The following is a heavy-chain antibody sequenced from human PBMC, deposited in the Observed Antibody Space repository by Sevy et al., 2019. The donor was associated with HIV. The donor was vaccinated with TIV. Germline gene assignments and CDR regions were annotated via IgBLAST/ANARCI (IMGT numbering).Heavy chain of an antibody. V-gene: IGHV3-64D*06. CDR1: GFTFSSYA. CDR2: INSNGGST. Sequence: GGSLRLSCSASGFTFSSYAMHWVRQAPGKGLEYVSAINSNGGSTYYADSVKGRFTISRDNSKNTLYLQMSSLRAEDMAVYYGVKDLGYGNYGGNYYYYKDVWGKGTTVTVSS. CDR3: VKDLGYGNYGGNYYYYKDV. D-gene: IGHD4-17*01. J-gene: IGHJ6*03.